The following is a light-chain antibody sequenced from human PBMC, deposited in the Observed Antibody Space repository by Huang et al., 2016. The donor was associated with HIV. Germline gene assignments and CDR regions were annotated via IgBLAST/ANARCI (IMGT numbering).Light chain of an antibody. Sequence: EIVMTQSPATLSVSPGERATLSCRASQSVSSNLAWYQQKPGQAPRLLRYGASTRATGIPARFSGSGSGTEFTLTISSLQSEDFAVYYCQQYNNWAPYTFGQGTKLEIK. J-gene: IGKJ2*01. V-gene: IGKV3-15*01. CDR2: GAS. CDR1: QSVSSN. CDR3: QQYNNWAPYT.